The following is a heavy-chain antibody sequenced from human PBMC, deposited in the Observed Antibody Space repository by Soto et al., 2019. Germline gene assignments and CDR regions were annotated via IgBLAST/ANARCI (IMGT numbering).Heavy chain of an antibody. CDR1: GGTFSSYA. CDR3: ATSSGRGSYTHYYYYYGMDV. V-gene: IGHV1-69*01. J-gene: IGHJ6*02. Sequence: QVQLVQSGAEVKKPGSSVKVSCKASGGTFSSYAISWVRQAPGQGLEWMGGIIPIFGTANYAQKFQGRVKITADESTSTAYMELSSLRSEDTAVYYCATSSGRGSYTHYYYYYGMDVWGQGTTVTVSS. D-gene: IGHD1-26*01. CDR2: IIPIFGTA.